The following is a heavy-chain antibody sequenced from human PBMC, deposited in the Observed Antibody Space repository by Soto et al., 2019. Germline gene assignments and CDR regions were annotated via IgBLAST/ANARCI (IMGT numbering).Heavy chain of an antibody. Sequence: GASVAISCKASGGTVSIYAIAGVRQAHGQGLEWMGGIIPIFGTANYAQKFQGRVTITADESTSTAYMELSSLRSEDTAVYYCARLDYDFWSGYIYYYGMDVWGQGTTVTVSS. CDR2: IIPIFGTA. D-gene: IGHD3-3*01. V-gene: IGHV1-69*13. CDR3: ARLDYDFWSGYIYYYGMDV. J-gene: IGHJ6*02. CDR1: GGTVSIYA.